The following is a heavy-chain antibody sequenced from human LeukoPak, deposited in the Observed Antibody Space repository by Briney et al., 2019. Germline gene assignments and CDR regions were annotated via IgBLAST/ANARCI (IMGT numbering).Heavy chain of an antibody. D-gene: IGHD4-17*01. J-gene: IGHJ3*01. Sequence: SETLSLTCTVSGGSISSSSHYWSWIRQPPGKGLEWIASINYSGSTNYNPSLKSRLTISVDTSKNQFSLKLSSVTAADTAVYYCARSYGDYITGAYAFDVWGQGTMVTVSS. CDR3: ARSYGDYITGAYAFDV. CDR2: INYSGST. CDR1: GGSISSSSHY. V-gene: IGHV4-39*07.